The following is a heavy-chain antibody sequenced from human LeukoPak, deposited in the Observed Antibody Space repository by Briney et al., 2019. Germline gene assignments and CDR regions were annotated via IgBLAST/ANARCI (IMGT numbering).Heavy chain of an antibody. J-gene: IGHJ4*02. CDR1: GFTVSSNY. CDR2: VYTGGST. Sequence: GGSLRLSCAASGFTVSSNYMTWVRQAPGKGLEWVSVVYTGGSTYSADSVKGRSTISRDNSKNTLYLQMNSLRAEDTAVYYCARGLAAAGLYFDYWGQGTLVTVSS. V-gene: IGHV3-53*01. D-gene: IGHD6-13*01. CDR3: ARGLAAAGLYFDY.